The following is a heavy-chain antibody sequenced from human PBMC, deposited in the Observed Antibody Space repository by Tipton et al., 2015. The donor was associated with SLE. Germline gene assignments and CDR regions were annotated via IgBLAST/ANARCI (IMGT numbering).Heavy chain of an antibody. V-gene: IGHV4-39*07. D-gene: IGHD2-21*02. CDR2: IFYSGTT. Sequence: TLSLTCTVSGGSIFRSKNYWGWIRQSPGKGLEWIGNIFYSGTTYYNPSLQSRVTMSLDTSKNQFSLRLTSVTVVDTAVYFCARSLGMGFCSGGDCFEPFDLWGQGTLVSVSS. CDR3: ARSLGMGFCSGGDCFEPFDL. J-gene: IGHJ4*02. CDR1: GGSIFRSKNY.